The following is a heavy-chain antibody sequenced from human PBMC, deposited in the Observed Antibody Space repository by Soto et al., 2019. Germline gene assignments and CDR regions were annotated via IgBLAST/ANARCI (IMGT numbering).Heavy chain of an antibody. J-gene: IGHJ2*01. V-gene: IGHV3-7*01. Sequence: EAQLVESGGGLVQPGGSLRLSCGASGITFSRCLMSWVRQAPGKGLEWVASISQDGTDTDYVDSVKGRFAISRDNPKNSRDLQMNSRRADDTAVYYCARDPLSYGDYAQTYWYFDLWGRGTRVTVSS. CDR2: ISQDGTDT. CDR1: GITFSRCL. CDR3: ARDPLSYGDYAQTYWYFDL. D-gene: IGHD4-17*01.